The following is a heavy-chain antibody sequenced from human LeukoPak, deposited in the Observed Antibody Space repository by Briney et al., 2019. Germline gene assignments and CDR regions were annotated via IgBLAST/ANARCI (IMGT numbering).Heavy chain of an antibody. J-gene: IGHJ4*02. CDR3: ARDLGSHY. CDR1: GESISGFY. V-gene: IGHV4-59*12. Sequence: PSETLSLTCTVSGESISGFYWTWIRQPPGKGLEWIGYIYYSGSTNYNPSLKSRVTISVDTSKNQFSLKLSSVTAADTAVYYCARDLGSHYWGQGTLVTVSS. D-gene: IGHD3-16*01. CDR2: IYYSGST.